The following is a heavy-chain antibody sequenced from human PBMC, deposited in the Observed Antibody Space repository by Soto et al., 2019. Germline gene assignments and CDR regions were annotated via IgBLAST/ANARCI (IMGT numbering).Heavy chain of an antibody. J-gene: IGHJ5*02. CDR3: ARDSGIVAAGRFSFDP. CDR2: IDWNGANI. V-gene: IGHV3-9*01. D-gene: IGHD6-13*01. Sequence: GGSLRLPYAAAGFTCDDFARHWVRQAPGKGLEWVASIDWNGANIAYAASVEGRFTISRDNVKNSLFLQMNSLRAEDTAFYFCARDSGIVAAGRFSFDPRGQGPLVTVSS. CDR1: GFTCDDFA.